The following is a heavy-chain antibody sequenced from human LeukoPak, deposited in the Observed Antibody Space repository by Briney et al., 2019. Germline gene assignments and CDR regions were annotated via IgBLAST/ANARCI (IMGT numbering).Heavy chain of an antibody. CDR2: IYHSGST. V-gene: IGHV4-59*01. J-gene: IGHJ4*02. CDR1: GDSISTYY. Sequence: PSETLSLTCTVSGDSISTYYWSWIRQSPGKGLEWIGYIYHSGSTKYNPSLKSRVTISVDMSKKQFSLKLSSVTAADTAVYYCARDGYGGVGYWGQGTLVTVSS. CDR3: ARDGYGGVGY. D-gene: IGHD3-10*01.